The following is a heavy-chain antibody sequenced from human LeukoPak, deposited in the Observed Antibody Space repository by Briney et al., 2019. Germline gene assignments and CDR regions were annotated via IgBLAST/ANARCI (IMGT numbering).Heavy chain of an antibody. CDR1: GFTFNNYA. CDR2: ITGSGGNT. J-gene: IGHJ6*03. Sequence: LPGGSLRLSCAASGFTFNNYAMTWVRQAPGQGLEWVSIITGSGGNTYYADSVKGRFIISRDNSKNTLYLQMNSLRVEDTAIYYCAKHRGMQFPYYKNVWGKGTRVTVSS. V-gene: IGHV3-23*01. CDR3: AKHRGMQFPYYKNV. D-gene: IGHD1-14*01.